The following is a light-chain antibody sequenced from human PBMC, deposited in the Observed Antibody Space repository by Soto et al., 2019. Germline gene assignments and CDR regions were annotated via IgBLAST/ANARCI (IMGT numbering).Light chain of an antibody. CDR3: QQRSIWPPIT. Sequence: EIVLTQFPATLSLSPGERATLSCRASQSVNNYLAWYQQRPGQAPRLLVYDASNTATGVPARFSGSGSGTDFTLTISSLEPEDFAVYYCQQRSIWPPITFGQGTRLEIK. J-gene: IGKJ5*01. CDR1: QSVNNY. CDR2: DAS. V-gene: IGKV3-11*01.